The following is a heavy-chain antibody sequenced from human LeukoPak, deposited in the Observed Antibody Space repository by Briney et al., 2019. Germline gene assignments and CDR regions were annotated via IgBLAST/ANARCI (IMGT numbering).Heavy chain of an antibody. D-gene: IGHD3-10*01. CDR3: AKVLWFGESFFDY. J-gene: IGHJ4*02. CDR1: GFTFSSYG. CDR2: ISYDGSNK. Sequence: GGSLRLSCAASGFTFSSYGMHRVRQAPGKGLEWVAVISYDGSNKYYADSVKGRFTISRDNSKNTLYLQMNSLRAEDMAVYYCAKVLWFGESFFDYWGQGTLVTVSS. V-gene: IGHV3-30*18.